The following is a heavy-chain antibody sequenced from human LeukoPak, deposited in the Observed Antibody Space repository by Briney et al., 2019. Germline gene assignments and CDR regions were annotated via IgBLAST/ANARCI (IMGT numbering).Heavy chain of an antibody. Sequence: ASVKVSCKASGGTFSSYAISWVRQAPGQGLEWMGGIIPIFGTANYAQKFQGRVTITTDESTSTAYMELSSLRSEDTAVYYCARGPATVVTQGFDYWGQGTLVTVSS. CDR2: IIPIFGTA. CDR1: GGTFSSYA. V-gene: IGHV1-69*05. D-gene: IGHD4-23*01. J-gene: IGHJ4*02. CDR3: ARGPATVVTQGFDY.